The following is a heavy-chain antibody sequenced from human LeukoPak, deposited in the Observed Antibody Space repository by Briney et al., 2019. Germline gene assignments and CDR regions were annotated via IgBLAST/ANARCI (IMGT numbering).Heavy chain of an antibody. Sequence: SETLSLTCTVSGGSISSYYWSWIRQPPGKGLEWIGYIYYSGSTNYNPSLKSRVTISVDTSKNQFSLKLSSVTAADTAVYYCARAPPVYYYDSSGYHNFDYWGQGTLVTVSS. D-gene: IGHD3-22*01. CDR3: ARAPPVYYYDSSGYHNFDY. CDR2: IYYSGST. V-gene: IGHV4-59*01. CDR1: GGSISSYY. J-gene: IGHJ4*02.